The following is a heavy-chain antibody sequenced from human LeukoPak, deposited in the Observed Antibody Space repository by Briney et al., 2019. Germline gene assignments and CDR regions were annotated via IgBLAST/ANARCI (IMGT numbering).Heavy chain of an antibody. CDR2: IWYDGSKK. V-gene: IGHV3-33*01. J-gene: IGHJ4*02. D-gene: IGHD3-16*01. CDR1: GFTFSSHG. CDR3: ARVWGMGYTADY. Sequence: PGASLRLSCAASGFTFSSHGMHWVRQAPGKGLEWVAVIWYDGSKKYYGDSVKGRFTISRDDSRNTLYLQMESLRVEDTAVYYCARVWGMGYTADYWGQGTLVTVSS.